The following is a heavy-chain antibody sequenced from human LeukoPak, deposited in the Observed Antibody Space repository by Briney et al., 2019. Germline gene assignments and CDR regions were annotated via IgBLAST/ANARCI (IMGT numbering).Heavy chain of an antibody. Sequence: ASVKVSCKASGGTFSSYAISWVRQAPGQGLEWMGGVIPIFGTANYAQKSQGRVTITTDESTSTAYMELSSLRSEDTAVYYCAIGDFWSGYYYWGQGTLVTVSS. J-gene: IGHJ4*02. CDR3: AIGDFWSGYYY. CDR2: VIPIFGTA. CDR1: GGTFSSYA. V-gene: IGHV1-69*05. D-gene: IGHD3-3*01.